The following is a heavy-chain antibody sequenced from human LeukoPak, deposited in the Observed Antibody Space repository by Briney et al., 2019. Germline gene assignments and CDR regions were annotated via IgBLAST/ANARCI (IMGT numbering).Heavy chain of an antibody. J-gene: IGHJ4*02. CDR2: INTNTGNP. CDR1: GYTFTSYA. Sequence: ASVKVCCKASGYTFTSYAMNWVRQAPGQGLEWMGWINTNTGNPTYAQGFTGRFVFSLDTSVSTAYLQISSLKAEDTAVYYCATDKHIAVAGTGPTMGDEWGQGTLVTVSS. V-gene: IGHV7-4-1*02. D-gene: IGHD6-19*01. CDR3: ATDKHIAVAGTGPTMGDE.